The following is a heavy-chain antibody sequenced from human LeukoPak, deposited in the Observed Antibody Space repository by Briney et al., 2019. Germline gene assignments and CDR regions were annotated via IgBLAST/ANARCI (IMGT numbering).Heavy chain of an antibody. Sequence: PSETLSLTCSVSGGSIGTYYWSWIRQPAGKGLEWIGRIYTGGSTNYNPSLKSRVTISVDTSKNQFSLKLSSVTAADTAVYYCARCSSTYYYYGMDVWGQGTTVTVSS. V-gene: IGHV4-4*07. D-gene: IGHD2-2*01. CDR1: GGSIGTYY. CDR3: ARCSSTYYYYGMDV. CDR2: IYTGGST. J-gene: IGHJ6*02.